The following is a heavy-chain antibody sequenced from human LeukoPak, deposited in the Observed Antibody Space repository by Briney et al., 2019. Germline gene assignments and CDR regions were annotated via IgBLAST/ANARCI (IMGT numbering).Heavy chain of an antibody. J-gene: IGHJ6*03. V-gene: IGHV3-74*01. CDR2: INSDGTSI. CDR1: GFTFSYYW. Sequence: GGSLRLSCAASGFTFSYYWMHWVRQAPGKGLVWVSRINSDGTSISYADSVKGRFTISRDNAKNTLYLQMNSLRAEDTAVYYCAKANRYCSGVSCFMGYYYYMAVWGKGTTVTVSS. D-gene: IGHD2-15*01. CDR3: AKANRYCSGVSCFMGYYYYMAV.